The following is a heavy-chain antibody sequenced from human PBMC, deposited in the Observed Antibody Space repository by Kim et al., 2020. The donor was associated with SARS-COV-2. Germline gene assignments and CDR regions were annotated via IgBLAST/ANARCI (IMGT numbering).Heavy chain of an antibody. D-gene: IGHD6-13*01. Sequence: ASVKVSFKASGYTFTSYGISWVRQAPGQGLEWMGWISAYNGNTNYAQKLQGRVTMTTDTSTSTAYMELRSLRSDDTAVYYCASGASWSSSWYYYYGMDVWGQGPTVTVSS. V-gene: IGHV1-18*01. CDR2: ISAYNGNT. CDR3: ASGASWSSSWYYYYGMDV. J-gene: IGHJ6*02. CDR1: GYTFTSYG.